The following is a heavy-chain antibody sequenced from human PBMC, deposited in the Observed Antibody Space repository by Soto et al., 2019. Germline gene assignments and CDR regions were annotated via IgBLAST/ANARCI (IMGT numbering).Heavy chain of an antibody. CDR2: INSDGSST. V-gene: IGHV3-74*01. D-gene: IGHD6-13*01. CDR3: ARDRPDSSSWRGIFDY. CDR1: GFSVSTHY. J-gene: IGHJ4*02. Sequence: GGSLRLSCAVSGFSVSTHYMSWVRQPPGKGLVWVSRINSDGSSTSYADSVKGRFTISRDNAKNTLYLQMNSLRAEDTAVYYCARDRPDSSSWRGIFDYWGQGTLVTVSS.